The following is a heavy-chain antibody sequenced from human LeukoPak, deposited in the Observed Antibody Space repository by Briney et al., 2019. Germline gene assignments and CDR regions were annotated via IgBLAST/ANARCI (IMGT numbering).Heavy chain of an antibody. V-gene: IGHV3-30-3*01. CDR1: GFTFSNFA. D-gene: IGHD1-26*01. J-gene: IGHJ4*02. CDR2: ISYDGTNK. CDR3: ASPQPRWGGSYHREDLYYFDY. Sequence: PGRSLRLSCAASGFTFSNFAMHWVRQAPGKGLEWVAVISYDGTNKYYIDSVKGRFTISRDNAKNSLYLQMNSLRAEDTAVYYCASPQPRWGGSYHREDLYYFDYWGQGTLVTVSS.